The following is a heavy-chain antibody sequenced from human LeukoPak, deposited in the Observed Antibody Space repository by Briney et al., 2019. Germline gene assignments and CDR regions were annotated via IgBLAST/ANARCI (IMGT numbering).Heavy chain of an antibody. Sequence: ASVKVSCKASGYTFTSYGISWVRQAPGQGLEWMGWISAYNGNTNYAQKLQGRVTMTTDTSTSTAYMELRSLRSDDTAVYYCARVADYDFWSGYYTRVWFDPWGQGTLVTVSS. D-gene: IGHD3-3*01. J-gene: IGHJ5*02. CDR2: ISAYNGNT. V-gene: IGHV1-18*01. CDR3: ARVADYDFWSGYYTRVWFDP. CDR1: GYTFTSYG.